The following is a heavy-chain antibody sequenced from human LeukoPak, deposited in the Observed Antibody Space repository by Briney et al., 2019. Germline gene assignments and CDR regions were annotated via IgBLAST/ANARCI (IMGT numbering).Heavy chain of an antibody. V-gene: IGHV1-69*13. CDR3: ARERYCSGGSCYLRWFDP. J-gene: IGHJ5*02. D-gene: IGHD2-15*01. CDR1: GGTFSSYA. CDR2: IIPIFGTA. Sequence: ASVKVSCKASGGTFSSYAISWVRQAPGQGLEWMGGIIPIFGTANYAQKFQGRVTITADESTSTAYMELSSLRSEDTAVYYCARERYCSGGSCYLRWFDPWGQGTLVTVSS.